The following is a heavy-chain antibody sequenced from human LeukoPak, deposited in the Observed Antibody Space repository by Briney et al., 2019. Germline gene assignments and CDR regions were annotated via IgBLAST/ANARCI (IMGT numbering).Heavy chain of an antibody. CDR3: ARTDGVDY. Sequence: ASVKVSCKASGYTFSSYAMHWVRQAPGQRLEWMGWINVGNENTRYSQKFQGRVTLTRDTSITTAYMELSSLRSDDTAVYYCARTDGVDYWGQGTLVTVSS. J-gene: IGHJ4*02. D-gene: IGHD4-17*01. V-gene: IGHV1-3*01. CDR1: GYTFSSYA. CDR2: INVGNENT.